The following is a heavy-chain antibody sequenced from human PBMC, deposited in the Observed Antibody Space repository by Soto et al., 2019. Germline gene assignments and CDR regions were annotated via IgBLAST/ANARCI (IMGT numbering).Heavy chain of an antibody. J-gene: IGHJ4*02. D-gene: IGHD3-10*01. CDR3: ARDKITVLFDY. Sequence: SATLSLTYAYSGGAFRGYYWTPIRQPPGTGLEQIGENNHRGSTNYNPSIKRQVTITLDTSKHHFSLKLTFLTAADTAVYYCARDKITVLFDYWGQGTLV. CDR1: GGAFRGYY. CDR2: NNHRGST. V-gene: IGHV4-34*01.